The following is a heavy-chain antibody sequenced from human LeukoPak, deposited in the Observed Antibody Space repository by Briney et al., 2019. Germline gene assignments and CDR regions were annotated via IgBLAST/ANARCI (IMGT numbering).Heavy chain of an antibody. CDR2: IYSGGST. V-gene: IGHV3-66*02. J-gene: IGHJ4*02. D-gene: IGHD4-23*01. CDR1: GFTVSSNY. Sequence: GGSLRLSCAASGFTVSSNYMSWVRQAPGKGLEWVSVIYSGGSTYYADSVKGRFTISRDNSKNTLYLQMNSLRAEDTAVYYCARGATAVTHAYWGQGTLVTVSS. CDR3: ARGATAVTHAY.